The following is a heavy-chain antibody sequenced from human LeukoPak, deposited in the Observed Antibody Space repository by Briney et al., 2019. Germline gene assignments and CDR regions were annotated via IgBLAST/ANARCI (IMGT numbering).Heavy chain of an antibody. D-gene: IGHD4-17*01. CDR2: ISSSSSFI. J-gene: IGHJ4*02. CDR1: GFTFSSYS. V-gene: IGHV3-21*01. Sequence: GGSLRLSCAASGFTFSSYSMNWVRQAPGKGLEWVSSISSSSSFIYYADSVKGRFTISRDNAKNSLYLQMNSLRAEDTAVYYCAKDGIMTTVTTYFDYWGQGTLVTVSS. CDR3: AKDGIMTTVTTYFDY.